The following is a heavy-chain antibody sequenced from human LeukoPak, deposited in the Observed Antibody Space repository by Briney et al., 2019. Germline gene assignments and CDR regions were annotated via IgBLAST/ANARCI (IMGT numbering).Heavy chain of an antibody. D-gene: IGHD3-16*02. V-gene: IGHV4-34*01. CDR3: PGGLCFTFGGGIVLNWFDP. J-gene: IGHJ5*02. CDR1: AGSSSGYY. CDR2: INHCGST. Sequence: PETLSLTCLVYAGSSSGYYWSWIRPPPGKGLEWMGEINHCGSTNYHQSLKRRASISIDKSKTQFSLKLSSLTAADTPVFYFPGGLCFTFGGGIVLNWFDPWGQGTLVTVSS.